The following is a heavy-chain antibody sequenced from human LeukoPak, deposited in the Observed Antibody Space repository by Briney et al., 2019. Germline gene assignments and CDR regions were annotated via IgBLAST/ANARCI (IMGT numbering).Heavy chain of an antibody. Sequence: SETLSLTCAVSGGSISSSNWWSWVRQPPGKGLEWIGEIYHSGSTNYNPSLKSRVTMSVDTSKNQFSLKLSSVTAADTAVYYCARWGGYCSSTSCPWAFDIWGQGTMVTVSS. J-gene: IGHJ3*02. CDR2: IYHSGST. CDR3: ARWGGYCSSTSCPWAFDI. D-gene: IGHD2-2*01. CDR1: GGSISSSNW. V-gene: IGHV4-4*02.